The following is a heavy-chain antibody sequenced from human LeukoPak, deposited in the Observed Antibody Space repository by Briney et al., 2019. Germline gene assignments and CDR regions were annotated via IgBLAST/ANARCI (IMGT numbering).Heavy chain of an antibody. CDR3: AKAGRSDYFLRWFDP. J-gene: IGHJ5*02. V-gene: IGHV1-2*02. CDR1: GYNFNDYY. CDR2: INPKNGYA. Sequence: GTSVKVSCKASGYNFNDYYMHWVRQVPGQGFEWLGWINPKNGYATYAGNFLGRLTMTSDKSTSTTSMDLISLRSDDTAIYYCAKAGRSDYFLRWFDPWGQGTLVTVSS. D-gene: IGHD3-10*01.